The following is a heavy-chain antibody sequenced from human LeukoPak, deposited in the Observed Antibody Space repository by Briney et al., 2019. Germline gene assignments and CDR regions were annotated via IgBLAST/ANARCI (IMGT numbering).Heavy chain of an antibody. CDR2: IYTSGSS. CDR3: ARAHLPPWFDL. J-gene: IGHJ2*01. V-gene: IGHV4-61*02. Sequence: SHTLSLICTVSGGSIRSGSYYGSSIRQPAGKGLEWIGRIYTSGSSNYNPSLKSQVPISVDTSKNQFSLKLSSVTAADTAVYYCARAHLPPWFDLWGRGTLVTVSS. CDR1: GGSIRSGSYY.